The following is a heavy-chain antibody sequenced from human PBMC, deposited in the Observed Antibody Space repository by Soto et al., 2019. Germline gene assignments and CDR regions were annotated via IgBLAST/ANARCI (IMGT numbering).Heavy chain of an antibody. CDR2: ISSSGGIK. CDR3: ARRHDRGGWFDC. V-gene: IGHV3-48*03. D-gene: IGHD6-19*01. Sequence: EVQLVESGGGLVQPGGSLRLSCAASDFVFSNYEMSWVRQAPGKGLESIAYISSSGGIKYYADSVKGRFTILRDNSKNSLYLQINSLKAEDAGLYFCARRHDRGGWFDCWGQGTLVTVSS. CDR1: DFVFSNYE. J-gene: IGHJ4*02.